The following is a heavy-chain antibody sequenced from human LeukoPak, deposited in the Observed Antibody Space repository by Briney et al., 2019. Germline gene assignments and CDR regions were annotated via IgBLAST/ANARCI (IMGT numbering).Heavy chain of an antibody. CDR2: IRYDGSNK. Sequence: PGGSLRLSCAASGFTFSSYGMHWVRQAPGKGLEWVAFIRYDGSNKYYADSVKGRFTISRDNSKNTLYLQMNSLRAEDTAVYYCAKEAPPEMATTSNGGYWGQGTLVTVSS. CDR1: GFTFSSYG. J-gene: IGHJ4*02. V-gene: IGHV3-30*02. CDR3: AKEAPPEMATTSNGGY. D-gene: IGHD5-24*01.